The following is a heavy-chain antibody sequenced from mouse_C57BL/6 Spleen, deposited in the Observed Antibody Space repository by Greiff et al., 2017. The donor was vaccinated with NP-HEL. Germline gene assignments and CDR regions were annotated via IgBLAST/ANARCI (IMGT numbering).Heavy chain of an antibody. V-gene: IGHV1-81*01. J-gene: IGHJ2*01. CDR2: IYPRSGNT. Sequence: VQLQQSGAELARPGASVKLSCKASGYTFTSYGISWVKQRTGQGLEWIGEIYPRSGNTYYNEKFKGKATLTADKSSSTAYMELRSLTSEDSAVYFCYYDYDGKDYFDYWGQGTTLTVSS. CDR3: YYDYDGKDYFDY. CDR1: GYTFTSYG. D-gene: IGHD2-4*01.